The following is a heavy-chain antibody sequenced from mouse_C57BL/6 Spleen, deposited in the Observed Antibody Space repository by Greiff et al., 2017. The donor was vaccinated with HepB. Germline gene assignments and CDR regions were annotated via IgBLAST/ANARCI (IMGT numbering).Heavy chain of an antibody. CDR3: ARSPLGYYAMDY. V-gene: IGHV3-1*01. CDR1: GYSITSGYD. Sequence: EVKLVESGPGMVKPSQSLSLTCTVTGYSITSGYDWHWIRHFPGNKLEWMGYISYSGSTNYNPSLKSRISITHDTSKNHFFLKLNSVTTEDTATYYCARSPLGYYAMDYWGQGTSVTVSS. CDR2: ISYSGST. J-gene: IGHJ4*01.